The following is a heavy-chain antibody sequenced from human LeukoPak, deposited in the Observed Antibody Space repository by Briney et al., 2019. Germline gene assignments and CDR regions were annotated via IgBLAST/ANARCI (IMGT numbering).Heavy chain of an antibody. Sequence: ASVTVSCKASGYTFTSYGFSWVRQAPGQGLQWMGWINAYNGNSHYAQNLQGRVSMTTDTSTSTVYMHLRSLRSDDTAVYYCARDIGSSSFQAGYHYYYMDVWGEGTTVTVSS. V-gene: IGHV1-18*01. J-gene: IGHJ6*03. D-gene: IGHD6-6*01. CDR1: GYTFTSYG. CDR3: ARDIGSSSFQAGYHYYYMDV. CDR2: INAYNGNS.